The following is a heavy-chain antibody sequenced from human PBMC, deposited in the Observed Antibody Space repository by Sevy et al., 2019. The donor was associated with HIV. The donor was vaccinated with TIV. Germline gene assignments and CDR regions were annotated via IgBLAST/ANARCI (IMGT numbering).Heavy chain of an antibody. J-gene: IGHJ4*02. CDR1: GGSFSGYY. CDR3: ARGPNDRDCSGGSCYGFDY. CDR2: INQSGST. D-gene: IGHD2-15*01. Sequence: SETLSLTCAVYGGSFSGYYWSWIRQPPGKGLEWIGEINQSGSTNYNPSLKSRVTISVDTSKNQFSLKLSSVTAADTAVYYCARGPNDRDCSGGSCYGFDYWGQGTLVTVSS. V-gene: IGHV4-34*01.